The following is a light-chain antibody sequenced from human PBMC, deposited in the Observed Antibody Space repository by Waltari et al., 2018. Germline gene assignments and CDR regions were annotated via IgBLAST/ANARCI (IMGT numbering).Light chain of an antibody. CDR2: GAS. J-gene: IGKJ1*01. V-gene: IGKV3-15*01. Sequence: EIVMTQSPATLSASPGERATLSCRASRSVSTNLAWYQQKPGQAPSLLIYGASTRATGVPATFSGSGSGTEFTLTISSLQSEDFAVYYCQQYNSWPRTFGQGTKEEIK. CDR1: RSVSTN. CDR3: QQYNSWPRT.